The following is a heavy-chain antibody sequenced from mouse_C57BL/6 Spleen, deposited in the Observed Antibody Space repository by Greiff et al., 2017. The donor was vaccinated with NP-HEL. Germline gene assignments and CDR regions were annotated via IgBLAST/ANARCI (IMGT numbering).Heavy chain of an antibody. D-gene: IGHD2-2*01. CDR2: ISYDGSN. V-gene: IGHV3-6*01. Sequence: EVKLMESGPGLVKPSQSLSLTCSVTGYSITSGYYWNWIRQFPGNKLEWMGYISYDGSNNYNPSLKNRISITRDTSKNQFFLKLNSVTTEDTATYYCASSKGGYDWYFDVWGTGTTVTVSS. J-gene: IGHJ1*03. CDR1: GYSITSGYY. CDR3: ASSKGGYDWYFDV.